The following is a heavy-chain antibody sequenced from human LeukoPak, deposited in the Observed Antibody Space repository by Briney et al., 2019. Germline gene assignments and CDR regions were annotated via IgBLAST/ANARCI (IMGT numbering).Heavy chain of an antibody. CDR2: IKQDGSEK. Sequence: GGSLRLSCAASGFTFSSYWMSWVRQAPGKGLEWVANIKQDGSEKYYVDSVKGRFTISRDNAKNSLYLQMNSLRAEDTAVYYCARDMFSYYDSSGYFDYWGQGTLVTVSS. CDR3: ARDMFSYYDSSGYFDY. V-gene: IGHV3-7*01. J-gene: IGHJ4*02. D-gene: IGHD3-22*01. CDR1: GFTFSSYW.